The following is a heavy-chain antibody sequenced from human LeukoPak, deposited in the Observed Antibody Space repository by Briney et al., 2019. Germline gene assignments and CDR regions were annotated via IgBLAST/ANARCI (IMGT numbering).Heavy chain of an antibody. CDR3: AKLVSVSANGGAVDY. CDR2: IWYDGSNK. V-gene: IGHV3-33*06. D-gene: IGHD2-8*01. J-gene: IGHJ4*02. CDR1: GFTFSSYG. Sequence: GRSLRLSCAASGFTFSSYGMHWVRQAPGKGLEWVAVIWYDGSNKYYADSVKGRFTISRDNSKNTLYLQMNSLRAEDTAVYYCAKLVSVSANGGAVDYWGQGTLVTVSS.